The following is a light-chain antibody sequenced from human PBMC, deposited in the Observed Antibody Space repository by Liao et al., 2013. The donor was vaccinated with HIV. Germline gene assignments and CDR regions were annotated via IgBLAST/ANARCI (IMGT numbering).Light chain of an antibody. CDR3: QVWDSNSDHWV. V-gene: IGLV3-1*01. J-gene: IGLJ3*02. CDR1: ELRDKY. Sequence: SDELTQPSSVSVSPGQTASIACSGDELRDKYASWYQQRPGQSPVLVIYQDTKRPSGIPDRFSGSNSGNTATLTISRVEAGDEADYYCQVWDSNSDHWVFGGGTELTVL. CDR2: QDT.